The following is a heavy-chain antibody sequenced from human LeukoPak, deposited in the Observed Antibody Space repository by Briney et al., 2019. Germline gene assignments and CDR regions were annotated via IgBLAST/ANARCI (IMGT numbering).Heavy chain of an antibody. Sequence: PSETLSLTCTVSGGSFSGGSISGYSGSWIRQPAGKGLECIGRVYTIGSTNYNPSLNSRVTMSVDTSKNQFSLKLSSVTAADTAVYYCARGLGTTNFDYWGQGTLVTVSS. V-gene: IGHV4-4*07. CDR3: ARGLGTTNFDY. CDR2: VYTIGST. CDR1: GGSISGYS. J-gene: IGHJ4*02. D-gene: IGHD1-7*01.